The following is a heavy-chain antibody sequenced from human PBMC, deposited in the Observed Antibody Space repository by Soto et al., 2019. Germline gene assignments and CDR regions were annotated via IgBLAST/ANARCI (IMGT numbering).Heavy chain of an antibody. J-gene: IGHJ4*02. CDR2: IYWDDDK. CDR3: AHSAYDYVWGSYRYPFDY. Sequence: QITLKESGPTLVKPTQTLTLTCTFSGFSLSTSGVGVGWIRQPPGKALEWLALIYWDDDKRYSPSLKSRLTITKATSKNQVVLTMTNMDPVDTATYYCAHSAYDYVWGSYRYPFDYWGQGTLVTVSS. V-gene: IGHV2-5*02. D-gene: IGHD3-16*02. CDR1: GFSLSTSGVG.